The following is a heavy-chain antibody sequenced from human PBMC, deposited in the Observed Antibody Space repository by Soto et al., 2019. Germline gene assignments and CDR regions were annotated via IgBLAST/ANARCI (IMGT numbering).Heavy chain of an antibody. CDR2: FYPGDSDT. CDR3: ARHDIVVVPAAPTPLGMDV. D-gene: IGHD2-2*01. J-gene: IGHJ6*02. CDR1: GYSFTSYW. Sequence: GESLKISCKGSGYSFTSYWIGWARQMPGKGLEWRGHFYPGDSDTRYSPSFQGQVTISADKSISTAYLQWSSLKASDTAMYYCARHDIVVVPAAPTPLGMDVWGQGTTVTVSS. V-gene: IGHV5-51*01.